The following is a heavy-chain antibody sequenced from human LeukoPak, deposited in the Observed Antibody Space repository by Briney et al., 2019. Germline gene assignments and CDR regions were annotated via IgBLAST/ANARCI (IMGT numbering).Heavy chain of an antibody. Sequence: GGSLRLSCAASGFTFSSYGMHWVRQAPGKGLEWVAFIRYDGSNKYYADSVKGRFTISRDNSKNTLYLQMNSLRAEDTAVYYCAKARGYYGSGSYLDWFDPWGQGTLVTVSS. D-gene: IGHD3-10*01. J-gene: IGHJ5*02. CDR2: IRYDGSNK. CDR1: GFTFSSYG. V-gene: IGHV3-30*02. CDR3: AKARGYYGSGSYLDWFDP.